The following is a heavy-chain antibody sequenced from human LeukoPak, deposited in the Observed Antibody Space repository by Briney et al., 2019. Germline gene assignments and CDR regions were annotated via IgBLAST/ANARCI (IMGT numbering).Heavy chain of an antibody. D-gene: IGHD2-2*02. Sequence: ASVKVSCKASGYTFTGYYMHWVREAPGQGLEWMGWITPNSGGTKYAQRFQGRVTMTRDTSISTAYMELSGLRSDDTAVYYCARGFRLSAIEDWFDPWGQGTLVTVSS. J-gene: IGHJ5*02. CDR2: ITPNSGGT. CDR3: ARGFRLSAIEDWFDP. CDR1: GYTFTGYY. V-gene: IGHV1-2*02.